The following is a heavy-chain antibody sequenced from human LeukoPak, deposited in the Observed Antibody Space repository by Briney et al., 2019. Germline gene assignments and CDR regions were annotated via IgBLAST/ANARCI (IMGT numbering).Heavy chain of an antibody. CDR2: INHSGST. CDR3: ARARGLGGRPRTYYYYMDV. D-gene: IGHD3-10*01. Sequence: KPSETLSLTCTVSGGSISSSSYYWSWIRQPPGKGLEWIGEINHSGSTNYNPSLKSRVTISVDTSKNQFSLKLSSVTAADTAVYYCARARGLGGRPRTYYYYMDVWGKGTTVTVSS. CDR1: GGSISSSSYY. V-gene: IGHV4-39*07. J-gene: IGHJ6*03.